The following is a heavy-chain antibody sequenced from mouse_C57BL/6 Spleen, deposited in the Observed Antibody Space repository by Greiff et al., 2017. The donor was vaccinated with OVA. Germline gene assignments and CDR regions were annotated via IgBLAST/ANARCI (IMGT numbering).Heavy chain of an antibody. V-gene: IGHV5-17*01. D-gene: IGHD1-1*01. J-gene: IGHJ1*03. Sequence: EVKLMESGGGLVKPGGSLKLSCAAPVFTFSDYGMHWVRQAPEKGLEWVAYISSGSSTIYYADTVKGRFTISIDNAKNTLFLQMTSLRSEDTAMYYCGRDYSGYLDVWGTETTVRLL. CDR2: ISSGSSTI. CDR1: VFTFSDYG. CDR3: GRDYSGYLDV.